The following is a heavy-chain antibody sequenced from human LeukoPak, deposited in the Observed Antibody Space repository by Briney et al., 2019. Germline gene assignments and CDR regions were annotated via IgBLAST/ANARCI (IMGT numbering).Heavy chain of an antibody. Sequence: SETLSLTCTVSGGSISSYYWSWIRQPPGKGLEWIGSIYYSGSTYYNPSLKSRVTISVDTAKNQFSLKLRSVTAADSAVYYCARHCSRTSCSPYYYYYYMDVWGKGTTVTISS. D-gene: IGHD2-2*01. J-gene: IGHJ6*03. V-gene: IGHV4-59*01. CDR3: ARHCSRTSCSPYYYYYYMDV. CDR1: GGSISSYY. CDR2: IYYSGST.